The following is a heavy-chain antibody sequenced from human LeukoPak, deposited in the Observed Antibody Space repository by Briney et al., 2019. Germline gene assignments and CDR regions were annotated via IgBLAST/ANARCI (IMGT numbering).Heavy chain of an antibody. CDR2: IYYSGST. CDR1: GGSISSSSYY. CDR3: ARDFAASSGYPTYFAS. D-gene: IGHD3-22*01. V-gene: IGHV4-39*07. Sequence: SETLSLTCTVSGGSISSSSYYWGWIRQPPGKGLEWIGNIYYSGSTHYNPSLKSRVTISVDTSKNQFSLKLTSVTAADTAVYYCARDFAASSGYPTYFASWGQGTLVTVSS. J-gene: IGHJ4*02.